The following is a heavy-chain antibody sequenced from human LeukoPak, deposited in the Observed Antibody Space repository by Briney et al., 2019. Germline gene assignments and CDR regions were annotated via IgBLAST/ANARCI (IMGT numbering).Heavy chain of an antibody. V-gene: IGHV4-4*07. CDR1: GGSISSYY. Sequence: SETLPLTCTVSGGSISSYYWSWIRQPAEKGLDWIGRIHTSGSTNYNPSLKSRVTMSVDTSKNQFSLKLSSVTAADTAVYYCARDRGYYGPSDYWGQGTLVTVSS. CDR3: ARDRGYYGPSDY. CDR2: IHTSGST. D-gene: IGHD3-10*01. J-gene: IGHJ4*02.